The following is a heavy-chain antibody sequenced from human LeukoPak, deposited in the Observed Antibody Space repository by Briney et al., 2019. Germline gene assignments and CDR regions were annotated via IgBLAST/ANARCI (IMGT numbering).Heavy chain of an antibody. CDR3: ARDSKLRFLEGVMDV. V-gene: IGHV4-39*07. CDR2: INHSGSP. J-gene: IGHJ6*03. D-gene: IGHD3-3*01. Sequence: PSETLSLTCAVSGGPINSGNYDWGWIRQPPGKGLQWIGSINHSGSPYYTPSLKSRVTISVDMSKNQFSLKLSSVTAADTAVYYCARDSKLRFLEGVMDVWGKGTTVTVSS. CDR1: GGPINSGNYD.